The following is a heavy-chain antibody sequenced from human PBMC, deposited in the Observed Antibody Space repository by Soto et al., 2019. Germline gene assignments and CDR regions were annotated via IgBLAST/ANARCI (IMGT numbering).Heavy chain of an antibody. V-gene: IGHV3-30*18. CDR3: AKDRAHIAGVPEAMTFDH. CDR2: ISYDGSKK. D-gene: IGHD2-2*01. Sequence: QVQLVDSGGGVVQPGRSPRLSCVASGFTFSPYGMHWVRQAPGKGLEWVALISYDGSKKFYEDFVKGRFSISRDNSKNTLYMQMNSLKADDTAVYYGAKDRAHIAGVPEAMTFDHWGQGALVTVSS. CDR1: GFTFSPYG. J-gene: IGHJ4*02.